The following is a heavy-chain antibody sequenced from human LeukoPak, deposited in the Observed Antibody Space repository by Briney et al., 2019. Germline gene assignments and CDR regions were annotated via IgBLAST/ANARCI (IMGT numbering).Heavy chain of an antibody. CDR1: GFTFSSYG. V-gene: IGHV3-30*18. CDR2: ISYDGSNK. D-gene: IGHD5-18*01. J-gene: IGHJ4*02. Sequence: GGSLRLSCAASGFTFSSYGMHWVRQAPGKGLEWVAVISYDGSNKYYADSVKGRFTIPRDNSKNTLYLQMNSLRAEDTAVYYCAKALEDTAIGYWGQGTLVTVSS. CDR3: AKALEDTAIGY.